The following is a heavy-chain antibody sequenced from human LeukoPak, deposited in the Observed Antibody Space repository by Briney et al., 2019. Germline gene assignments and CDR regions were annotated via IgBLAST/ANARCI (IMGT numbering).Heavy chain of an antibody. CDR1: GFTFSSYG. D-gene: IGHD6-19*01. V-gene: IGHV3-30*02. Sequence: PGGSLRLSCAASGFTFSSYGMSWVRQAPGKGLEWVAFIRYDGSNKYYADSVKGRFTISRDNSKNTLFLQMNSLRPDDTAVYYCATTLGSGWKFDYWGQGTLVTVSS. CDR2: IRYDGSNK. CDR3: ATTLGSGWKFDY. J-gene: IGHJ4*02.